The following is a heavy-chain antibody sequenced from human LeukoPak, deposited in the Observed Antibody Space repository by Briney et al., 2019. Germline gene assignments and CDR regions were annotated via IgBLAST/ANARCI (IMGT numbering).Heavy chain of an antibody. CDR1: GYTFNAYY. D-gene: IGHD6-13*01. CDR2: INPNSGGT. J-gene: IGHJ6*03. Sequence: ASAKVSCKTSGYTFNAYYMHWVRQAPGQGLEWMGWINPNSGGTNYAQKFQGRVTMTRDTSISTAYMELSRLRSDDTAVYYCAKAAAGSQHSYYYYYYLDVWGTGTTVTISS. CDR3: AKAAAGSQHSYYYYYYLDV. V-gene: IGHV1-2*02.